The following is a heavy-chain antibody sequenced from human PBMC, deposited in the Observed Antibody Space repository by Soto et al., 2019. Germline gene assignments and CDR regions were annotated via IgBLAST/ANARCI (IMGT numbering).Heavy chain of an antibody. D-gene: IGHD6-19*01. CDR2: ISGSGGST. CDR1: GFTFSRYA. V-gene: IGHV3-23*01. CDR3: AKDREAVAGKGGY. J-gene: IGHJ4*02. Sequence: SLRLSCAASGFTFSRYAMSWVRQAPGKGLEWVSAISGSGGSTYYADSVKGRFTISRDNSKNTLCLQMNSLRAEDTAVYYCAKDREAVAGKGGYWGQGTLVTVSS.